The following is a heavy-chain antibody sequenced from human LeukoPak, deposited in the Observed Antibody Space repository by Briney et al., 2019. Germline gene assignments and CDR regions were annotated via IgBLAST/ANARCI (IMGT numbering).Heavy chain of an antibody. J-gene: IGHJ3*01. D-gene: IGHD2-2*01. CDR1: GYSFTSYW. Sequence: GESLKISCEGSGYSFTSYWIGWVRQLPGKGLEWMGIIYPGDSDTRYSPSFQGQVTISVDKSITTAYLQWRSLKASDTAVYYCARHLLSIDTSKGDAFVLWGQGTIVTVPS. CDR3: ARHLLSIDTSKGDAFVL. CDR2: IYPGDSDT. V-gene: IGHV5-51*01.